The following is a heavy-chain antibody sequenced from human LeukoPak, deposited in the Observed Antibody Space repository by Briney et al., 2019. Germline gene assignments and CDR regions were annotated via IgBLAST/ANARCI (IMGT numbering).Heavy chain of an antibody. D-gene: IGHD6-19*01. Sequence: SETLSLTCTVSDYSISSGYYWGWIRQPPGKGLEWIGNIYHDGSTYYNPSLKSRVTISVDTSKNQFSLKLNSVTAADTAVYYCARSGASSSGWPFDYWGQGTLVTVSS. J-gene: IGHJ4*02. V-gene: IGHV4-38-2*02. CDR2: IYHDGST. CDR3: ARSGASSSGWPFDY. CDR1: DYSISSGYY.